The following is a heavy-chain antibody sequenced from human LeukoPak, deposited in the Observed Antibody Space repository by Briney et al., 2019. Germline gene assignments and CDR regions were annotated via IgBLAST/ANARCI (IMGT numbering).Heavy chain of an antibody. CDR2: IKQDGSEK. D-gene: IGHD6-6*01. CDR1: GFTFSSYW. V-gene: IGHV3-7*04. Sequence: GGSLRLSCAASGFTFSSYWMSWVRQAPGKGLEWVANIKQDGSEKYYVDSVKGRFTISRDNSKNTLYLQMNSLRAEDTAVYYCARAYSSSYFDYWGQGTLVTVSS. J-gene: IGHJ4*02. CDR3: ARAYSSSYFDY.